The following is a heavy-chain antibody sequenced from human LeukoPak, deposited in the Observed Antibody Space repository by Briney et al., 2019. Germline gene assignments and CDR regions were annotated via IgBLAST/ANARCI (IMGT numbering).Heavy chain of an antibody. Sequence: GGSLRLSCSASGFTFIDYDIKWVRQAPGKGLEWVSSISYLSSHVYYGDSVKGRFSISRDNAKNSLYLQMNSLGAEDTAIYYCGRAFPPLRTSSAGDLWGQGILVTVSS. V-gene: IGHV3-21*01. CDR1: GFTFIDYD. J-gene: IGHJ4*02. CDR3: GRAFPPLRTSSAGDL. CDR2: ISYLSSHV. D-gene: IGHD3-16*01.